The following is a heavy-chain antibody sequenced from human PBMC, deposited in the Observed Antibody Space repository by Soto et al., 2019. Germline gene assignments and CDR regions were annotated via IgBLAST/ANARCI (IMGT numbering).Heavy chain of an antibody. CDR3: ARGRVEATTVMNYYYYMDV. CDR1: GGSFSGYY. CDR2: INHSGST. V-gene: IGHV4-34*01. D-gene: IGHD4-17*01. J-gene: IGHJ6*03. Sequence: QVQLQQWGAGLLKPSETLSLTCAVYGGSFSGYYWSWIRQPPGKGLEWIGEINHSGSTNYNPSLKSRVTISVDTSKDQFSLKLSSVTAADTAVYYCARGRVEATTVMNYYYYMDVWGKGTTVTVSS.